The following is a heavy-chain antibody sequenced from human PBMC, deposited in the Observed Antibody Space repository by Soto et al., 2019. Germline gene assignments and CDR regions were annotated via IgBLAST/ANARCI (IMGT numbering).Heavy chain of an antibody. CDR2: ISWNSGSI. V-gene: IGHV3-9*01. D-gene: IGHD2-15*01. J-gene: IGHJ6*03. CDR3: AKLSDVCSSTSCPGYCSGGSCPTTNHYYYYYMDV. Sequence: PGGSLRLSCAASGFTFDDYAMHWVRQAPGKGLEWVSGISWNSGSIGYADYVKGRFTISRDNAKNSLYLQMNSLRAEDTALYYCAKLSDVCSSTSCPGYCSGGSCPTTNHYYYYYMDVWGKGTTVTVSS. CDR1: GFTFDDYA.